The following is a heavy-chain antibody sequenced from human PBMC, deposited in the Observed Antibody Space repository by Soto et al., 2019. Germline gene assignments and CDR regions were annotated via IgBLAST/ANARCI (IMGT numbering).Heavy chain of an antibody. Sequence: GGSLRLSCAASGFTFSSYTMNWVRQAPGKGLEWVSSISSNGFYIYYSDSVRGRFTISRDNAKDSLYLEVNGLRVEDTAPYYCARGKVTARGNWFDPWGQGTLVTVSS. D-gene: IGHD6-6*01. J-gene: IGHJ5*02. CDR1: GFTFSSYT. CDR3: ARGKVTARGNWFDP. V-gene: IGHV3-21*01. CDR2: ISSNGFYI.